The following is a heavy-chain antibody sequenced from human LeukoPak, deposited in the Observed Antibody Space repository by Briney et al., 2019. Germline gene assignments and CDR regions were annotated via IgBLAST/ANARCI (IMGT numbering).Heavy chain of an antibody. V-gene: IGHV4-59*01. CDR3: ARGVVVVTPQWYFDL. D-gene: IGHD2-21*02. CDR2: IYYSGST. CDR1: GGSIGSYY. Sequence: SETLSLTCTVSGGSIGSYYWSWIRQPPGKGLEWIGYIYYSGSTNYNPSLKSRVTISVDTSKNQFSLKLSSVTAADTAVYYCARGVVVVTPQWYFDLWGRGTLATVSS. J-gene: IGHJ2*01.